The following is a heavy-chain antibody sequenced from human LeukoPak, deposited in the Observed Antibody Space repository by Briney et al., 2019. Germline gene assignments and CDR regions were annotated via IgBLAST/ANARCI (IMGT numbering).Heavy chain of an antibody. CDR3: AKGRGYSKYNWFDP. D-gene: IGHD6-13*01. CDR1: GFTFSSYG. J-gene: IGHJ5*02. V-gene: IGHV3-30*02. Sequence: GGSLRLSCAASGFTFSSYGMHWVRQAPGKGLEWVAFIRYDGSNKYYADSVKGRFTISRDNSKNTLYLQMNSLRAEDTAVYYCAKGRGYSKYNWFDPWGQGTLVTVSS. CDR2: IRYDGSNK.